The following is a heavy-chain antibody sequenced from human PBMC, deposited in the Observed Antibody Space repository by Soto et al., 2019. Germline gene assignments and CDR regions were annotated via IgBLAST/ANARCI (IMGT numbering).Heavy chain of an antibody. Sequence: QITLKESGPTLVKPTQTLTLTCTFSGFSLTSNAVGVGWFRQPPGKALEWLALIYWDDDNHYSPSLKSRLTFTQDTSKNQVVLIMTNMDPLDTATYYCAHGSGWLFDFWGQGTLVTVSS. CDR1: GFSLTSNAVG. CDR3: AHGSGWLFDF. D-gene: IGHD6-19*01. J-gene: IGHJ4*02. CDR2: IYWDDDN. V-gene: IGHV2-5*02.